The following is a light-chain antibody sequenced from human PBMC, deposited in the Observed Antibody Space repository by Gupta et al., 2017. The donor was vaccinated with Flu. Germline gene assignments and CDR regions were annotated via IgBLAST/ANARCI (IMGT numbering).Light chain of an antibody. CDR3: QSADSSGSYV. CDR1: ALPKQY. J-gene: IGLJ1*01. CDR2: KDI. V-gene: IGLV3-25*02. Sequence: YDLTQPPWVSVSPGQPARITCSGDALPKQYAHWYQQKPGQAPVVVIYKDIERPSGIPERFSGSSSGTTLTLTISGVEADDEADYYCQSADSSGSYVFGTGTKVTVL.